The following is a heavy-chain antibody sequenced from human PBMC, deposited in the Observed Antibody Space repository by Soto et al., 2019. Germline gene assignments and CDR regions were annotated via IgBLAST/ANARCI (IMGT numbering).Heavy chain of an antibody. CDR3: ARSTYSDSGRYYLCAFDI. CDR1: GGSISTYY. CDR2: IHYSGST. J-gene: IGHJ3*02. D-gene: IGHD3-10*01. V-gene: IGHV4-59*08. Sequence: VQLQESGPGLVKPSETLSLTCTVSGGSISTYYWSWIRQPPGKGLEWIGYIHYSGSTDYNPSLKSRVTISGDTSKNQFSLKLSSVTAADTAVYYCARSTYSDSGRYYLCAFDIWGQGTMVTVSS.